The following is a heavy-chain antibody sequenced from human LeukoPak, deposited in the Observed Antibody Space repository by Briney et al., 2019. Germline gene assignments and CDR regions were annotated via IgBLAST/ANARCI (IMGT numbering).Heavy chain of an antibody. V-gene: IGHV3-21*01. CDR2: IINTGSYK. CDR1: GFTFSRYT. Sequence: GGSLRLSCAASGFTFSRYTMTWVRQAPGKGLEWVASIINTGSYKYYADSLKGRFTISRDNSKNTLYLQMNSLRAEDTAVYYCAKDKDTTLDYWGQGTLVTVSS. J-gene: IGHJ4*02. D-gene: IGHD2-15*01. CDR3: AKDKDTTLDY.